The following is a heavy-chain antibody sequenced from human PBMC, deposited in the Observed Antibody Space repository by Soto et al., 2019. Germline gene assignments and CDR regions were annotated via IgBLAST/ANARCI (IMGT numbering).Heavy chain of an antibody. Sequence: ASVKVSCKASGYTFTSYYMHWVRQAPGQGLEWMGIINPSGGSTSYAQKFQGRVTVTRDTSTSTVYMELSSLRSEDTAVYYCARGPSAAAGTSWFDPWGQGTLVTVSS. V-gene: IGHV1-46*03. J-gene: IGHJ5*02. CDR1: GYTFTSYY. D-gene: IGHD6-13*01. CDR3: ARGPSAAAGTSWFDP. CDR2: INPSGGST.